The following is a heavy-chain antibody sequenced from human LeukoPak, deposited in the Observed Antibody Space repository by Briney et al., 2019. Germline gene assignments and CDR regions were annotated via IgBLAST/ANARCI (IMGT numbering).Heavy chain of an antibody. D-gene: IGHD1-26*01. CDR3: ARHSGLVGLIDY. V-gene: IGHV5-51*01. J-gene: IGHJ4*02. Sequence: GESLKISCKGSGYSFTRFWIGWVRQMPGKGLEWMGLIYPGDSDTRYSPSFQGQVTISADKSINTAYLHWSSLKASDTAMYYCARHSGLVGLIDYWGQGTLVTVSS. CDR1: GYSFTRFW. CDR2: IYPGDSDT.